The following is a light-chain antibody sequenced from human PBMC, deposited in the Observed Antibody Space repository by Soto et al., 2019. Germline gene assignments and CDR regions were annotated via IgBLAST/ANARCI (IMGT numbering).Light chain of an antibody. CDR3: LQDINYPWT. CDR2: TSS. J-gene: IGKJ1*01. V-gene: IGKV1-39*01. Sequence: DIQLTQSPSSLSASVGDRVTITCQASQSISTSLNWYQQKPGKAPNLLIFTSSNLESGVPSRFSGSGSGTDFTLTISSLQPEDSATYYCLQDINYPWTFGQGTKVDIK. CDR1: QSISTS.